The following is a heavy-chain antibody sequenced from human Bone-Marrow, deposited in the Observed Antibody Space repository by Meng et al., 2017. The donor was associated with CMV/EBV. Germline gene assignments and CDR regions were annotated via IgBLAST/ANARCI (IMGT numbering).Heavy chain of an antibody. J-gene: IGHJ4*02. D-gene: IGHD3-9*01. Sequence: ASVKVSCKASGYTFTGYYMHWVRQAPGQGLEWMGWINPNSGGTNYAQKFQGRVTMTRDTSISTAYMELSRLRSDDTAVYYCARGQQKRDILTGTCDYWGQGSLVTVSS. V-gene: IGHV1-2*02. CDR3: ARGQQKRDILTGTCDY. CDR2: INPNSGGT. CDR1: GYTFTGYY.